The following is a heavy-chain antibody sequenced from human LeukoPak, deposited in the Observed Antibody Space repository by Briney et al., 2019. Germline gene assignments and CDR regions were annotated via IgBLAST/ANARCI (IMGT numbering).Heavy chain of an antibody. CDR2: IKSKTDGGTT. Sequence: GGSLRLSCAASGFTFSNAWMSWVRQAPGKGLEWVGRIKSKTDGGTTDYAAPVKGRFTISRDDSKNTLYLQMNSLKTEDTAVYYCTTTVVIAPSDAFDNWGQGTMVTVSS. CDR1: GFTFSNAW. V-gene: IGHV3-15*01. CDR3: TTTVVIAPSDAFDN. J-gene: IGHJ3*02. D-gene: IGHD2-21*01.